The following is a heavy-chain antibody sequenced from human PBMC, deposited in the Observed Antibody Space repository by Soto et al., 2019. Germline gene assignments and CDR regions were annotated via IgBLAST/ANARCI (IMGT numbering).Heavy chain of an antibody. V-gene: IGHV4-4*09. Sequence: PSETLSLTCTVSGGSVSNDYWSWIRQPPGKGLEWIAYIHNNGNTDYNPSLKSRVTISLDASRNEFSLSLRSVTAADKAVYYCAKGGWYEDHWGQGTLVTVSS. CDR3: AKGGWYEDH. CDR2: IHNNGNT. CDR1: GGSVSNDY. D-gene: IGHD6-19*01. J-gene: IGHJ4*02.